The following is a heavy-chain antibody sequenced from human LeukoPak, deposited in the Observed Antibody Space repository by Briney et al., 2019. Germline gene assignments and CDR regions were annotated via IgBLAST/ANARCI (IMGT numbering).Heavy chain of an antibody. CDR2: ISYDGSNK. CDR3: SAWSRSYYFDY. V-gene: IGHV3-30*03. J-gene: IGHJ4*02. CDR1: GFTFSSCG. D-gene: IGHD2-8*02. Sequence: QPGRSLGLSCAASGFTFSSCGMHWVRQAPGKGLEWVAVISYDGSNKYYADSVKGRFTISRDNSKNTLYLQMNSLRAEDTAVYYCSAWSRSYYFDYWGQGTLVTVSS.